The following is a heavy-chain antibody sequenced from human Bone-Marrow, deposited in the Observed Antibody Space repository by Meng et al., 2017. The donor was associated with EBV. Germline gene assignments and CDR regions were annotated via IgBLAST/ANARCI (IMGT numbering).Heavy chain of an antibody. V-gene: IGHV7-4-1*04. CDR1: SYTFSSYA. CDR3: ARGEDEGWFDP. Sequence: EFQTPGGTVTVSCNASSYTFSSYARNWLGQAPGQGVEWMGCINANTGNAPYGQGFTGRFVFSLDSSVSLAYLQISSLKAEDTAVYYFARGEDEGWFDPWGQGTLVTVSS. J-gene: IGHJ5*02. CDR2: INANTGNA. D-gene: IGHD2-15*01.